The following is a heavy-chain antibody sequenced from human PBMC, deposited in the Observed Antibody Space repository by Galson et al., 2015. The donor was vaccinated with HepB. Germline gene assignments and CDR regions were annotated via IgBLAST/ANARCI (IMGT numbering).Heavy chain of an antibody. D-gene: IGHD2-2*01. CDR1: GGTFSSYT. CDR2: VIPILGIA. CDR3: ARDGVPAARGSWFDP. V-gene: IGHV1-69*04. J-gene: IGHJ5*02. Sequence: SVKVSCRASGGTFSSYTISWVRQAPGQGLEWMGRVIPILGIANYAQKFQGRVTITADKSTSTAYMELSSLRSEDTAVYYCARDGVPAARGSWFDPWGQGTLVTVSS.